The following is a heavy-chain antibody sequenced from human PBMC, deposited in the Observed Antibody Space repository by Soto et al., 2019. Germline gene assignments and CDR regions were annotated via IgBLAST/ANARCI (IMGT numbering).Heavy chain of an antibody. D-gene: IGHD3-16*02. CDR1: GGSISSYY. J-gene: IGHJ4*02. CDR2: IYYSGST. V-gene: IGHV4-59*01. Sequence: SETLSLTCTVSGGSISSYYWSWIRQPPGKGLEWIGYIYYSGSTNYNPSLKSRVTISVDTSKNQFSLKLSSVTAADTAVYYCARQGYVWGSYRRDGAYFDYWGQGTLVTVSS. CDR3: ARQGYVWGSYRRDGAYFDY.